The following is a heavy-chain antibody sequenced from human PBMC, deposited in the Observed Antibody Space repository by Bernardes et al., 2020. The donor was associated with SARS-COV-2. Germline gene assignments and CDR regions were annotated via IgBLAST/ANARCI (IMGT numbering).Heavy chain of an antibody. Sequence: LSLTCTVSGGSISNYYWSWVRRPPGKGLEWIGSIYYSGSTYYNLSLKSRVTITVDTSANHFSLKLSSVTAADSAVYYCAKGGGRFSWFDPWGRGTLVTVSS. CDR2: IYYSGST. J-gene: IGHJ5*02. CDR1: GGSISNYY. D-gene: IGHD3-10*01. V-gene: IGHV4-59*12. CDR3: AKGGGRFSWFDP.